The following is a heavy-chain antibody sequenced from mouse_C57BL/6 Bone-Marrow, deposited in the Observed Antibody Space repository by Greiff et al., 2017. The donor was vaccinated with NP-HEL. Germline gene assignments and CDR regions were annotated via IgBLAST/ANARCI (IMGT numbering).Heavy chain of an antibody. Sequence: EVKLQESGPELVKPGASVKMSCKASGYTFTDYNMHWVKQSHGKSLEWIGYINPNNGGTSYNQKFKGKATLTVNKSSSTAYMELRSLTSEDSAVYYCASPTVVAPFDYWGQGTTLTVSS. CDR3: ASPTVVAPFDY. CDR1: GYTFTDYN. D-gene: IGHD1-1*01. J-gene: IGHJ2*01. V-gene: IGHV1-22*01. CDR2: INPNNGGT.